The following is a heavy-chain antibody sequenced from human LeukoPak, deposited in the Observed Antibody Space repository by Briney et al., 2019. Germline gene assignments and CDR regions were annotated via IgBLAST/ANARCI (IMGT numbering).Heavy chain of an antibody. CDR3: ARGRYSSSPRDY. V-gene: IGHV1-69*04. J-gene: IGHJ4*02. D-gene: IGHD6-13*01. CDR2: IIPILGIA. Sequence: GASVKVSCKASGGTFSSYAISWVRQAPGQGLEWMGRIIPILGIANYAQEFQGRVTITADKSTSTAYMELSSLRSEDTAVYYCARGRYSSSPRDYWGQGTLVTVSS. CDR1: GGTFSSYA.